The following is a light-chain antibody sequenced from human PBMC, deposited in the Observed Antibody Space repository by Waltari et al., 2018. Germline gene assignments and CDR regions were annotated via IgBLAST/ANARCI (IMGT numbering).Light chain of an antibody. CDR3: SSYISSSTLEL. CDR2: DFS. J-gene: IGLJ2*01. CDR1: STGVGGYNY. Sequence: QSALTQPASVSGSPGQSITISCPGTSTGVGGYNYVAWYQQHPGQAPQPLIYDFSNRPAWGSNRFSGAKSGNTASLTISGLQAEDEADYYCSSYISSSTLELFGGGTSLTVL. V-gene: IGLV2-14*03.